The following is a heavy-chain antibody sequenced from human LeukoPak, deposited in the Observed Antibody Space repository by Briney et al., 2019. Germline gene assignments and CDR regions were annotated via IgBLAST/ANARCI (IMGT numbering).Heavy chain of an antibody. CDR1: GGSISSSSYY. Sequence: SETLSLTCTVSGGSISSSSYYWGWIRQPPGKGLEWIGSIYYSGSTYYNPSLKSRVTISVDTSKNQFSLKLSSVTAADTAVYYCASGYCSSTSCYYGWFDPWAREPWSPSPQ. J-gene: IGHJ5*02. D-gene: IGHD2-2*01. CDR2: IYYSGST. V-gene: IGHV4-39*07. CDR3: ASGYCSSTSCYYGWFDP.